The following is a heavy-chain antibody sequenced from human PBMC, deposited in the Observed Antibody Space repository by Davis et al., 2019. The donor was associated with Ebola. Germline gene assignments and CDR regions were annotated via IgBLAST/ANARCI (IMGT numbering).Heavy chain of an antibody. Sequence: HTGGSLRLSCAASGFTFSSHWMHWVRQDPEKGLVWVSRINSDGSSTSYADSVKGRFTISRDNTKNTLYLQMNSLRAEDTAVYYCARDRSDYYDSSGCTAYWGQGTLVTVSS. CDR2: INSDGSST. J-gene: IGHJ4*02. D-gene: IGHD3-22*01. V-gene: IGHV3-74*01. CDR3: ARDRSDYYDSSGCTAY. CDR1: GFTFSSHW.